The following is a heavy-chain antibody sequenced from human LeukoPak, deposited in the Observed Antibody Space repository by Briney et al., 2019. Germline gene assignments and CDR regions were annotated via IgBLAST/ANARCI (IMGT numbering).Heavy chain of an antibody. CDR3: AKAIAAAGRVFDY. D-gene: IGHD6-13*01. V-gene: IGHV3-23*01. Sequence: PGGSLRLSCAASGFTFSSYAMSWVRQAPGKGLEWVSAISAGGGSTNYVDSVKGRFTISRDNSKNTLFLQMNSLRAEDTAVYYCAKAIAAAGRVFDYWGQGTLVTVSS. CDR1: GFTFSSYA. CDR2: ISAGGGST. J-gene: IGHJ4*02.